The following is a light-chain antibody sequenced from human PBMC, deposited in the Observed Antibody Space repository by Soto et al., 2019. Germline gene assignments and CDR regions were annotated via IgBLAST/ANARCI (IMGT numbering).Light chain of an antibody. CDR3: QQYYTTPYT. CDR2: RAS. V-gene: IGKV4-1*01. Sequence: DIVMTQSPDSLTVSLGERATINCKSSQSVFYSSNNRNYLAWYQQKPGQPPKLLLYRASIRESGVPDRFSGSGSGTDFTLAISSLQAEDVVVYYCQQYYTTPYTFGQGTRLEIK. CDR1: QSVFYSSNNRNY. J-gene: IGKJ2*01.